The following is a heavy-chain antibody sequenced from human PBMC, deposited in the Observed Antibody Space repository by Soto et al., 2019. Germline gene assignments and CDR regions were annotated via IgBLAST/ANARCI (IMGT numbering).Heavy chain of an antibody. V-gene: IGHV1-18*01. CDR3: RRGWSGIVVAGTRIGY. Sequence: QAQLVQSGTEVEKPGASVKVSCKASGYTFTSYAISWVRQAPGQGLEWMGWISANNGNTNYAQKLQGRVTMTADTSTSTAYMELTSLRSDDTPVYYCRRGWSGIVVAGTRIGYWGQGTLVTVSS. CDR1: GYTFTSYA. D-gene: IGHD6-19*01. J-gene: IGHJ4*02. CDR2: ISANNGNT.